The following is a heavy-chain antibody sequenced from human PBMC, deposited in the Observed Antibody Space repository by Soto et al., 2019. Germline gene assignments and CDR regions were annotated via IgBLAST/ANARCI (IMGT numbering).Heavy chain of an antibody. CDR1: GFTFSSYA. Sequence: EVQLLESGGGLVQPGGSLRLSCAASGFTFSSYAMSWVRQAPGKGLEWVSAISGSGGSTYYADSVKGRFTISRDNSKNTLYLQMNSLRAEDTALYYCAKVASGYDYMGYYFDDWGQGTLVTVSS. V-gene: IGHV3-23*01. J-gene: IGHJ4*02. CDR3: AKVASGYDYMGYYFDD. D-gene: IGHD5-12*01. CDR2: ISGSGGST.